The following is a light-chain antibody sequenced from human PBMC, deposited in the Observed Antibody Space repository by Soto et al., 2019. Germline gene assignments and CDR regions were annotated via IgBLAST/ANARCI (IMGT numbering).Light chain of an antibody. CDR3: AAWDDSLNGRYV. Sequence: QSVLTQPPSASGTPGQRVTISCSGDRSNIGSNSVNWYQQLPGTAPKLLIYSNNQRPSGVPDRFSGSKSGTSASLAISGLQSEDEADYYCAAWDDSLNGRYVFGTGTSHRP. CDR2: SNN. CDR1: RSNIGSNS. J-gene: IGLJ1*01. V-gene: IGLV1-44*01.